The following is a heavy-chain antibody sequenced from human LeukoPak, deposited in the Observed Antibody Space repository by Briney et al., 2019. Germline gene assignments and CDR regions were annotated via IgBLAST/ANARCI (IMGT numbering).Heavy chain of an antibody. D-gene: IGHD4-17*01. CDR1: GFTFSIYE. CDR2: ITGSGRGDST. J-gene: IGHJ4*02. Sequence: GGSLRLSCAASGFTFSIYEMNWVRQAPGKGLEWVSSITGSGRGDSTYYADSVKGRFTISRDNSKNTLYLQMNSLRAEDTAVYYCAKAPTDYGDSHYFDYWGQGTLVTVSS. CDR3: AKAPTDYGDSHYFDY. V-gene: IGHV3-23*01.